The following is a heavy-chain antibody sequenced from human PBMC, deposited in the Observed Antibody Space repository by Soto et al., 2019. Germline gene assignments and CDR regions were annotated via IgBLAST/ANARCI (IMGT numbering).Heavy chain of an antibody. CDR3: TAITMVRGVIITTHHY. D-gene: IGHD3-10*01. Sequence: EVQLVESGGGLVKPGGSLRLSCAASGFTFSNAWMSWVRQAPGKGLEWVGRIKSKTDGGTTDYAAPVKGRFTISRDDSKNTLYVQMNSLKTEDTAVYYCTAITMVRGVIITTHHYWGQGTLVTVSS. J-gene: IGHJ4*02. V-gene: IGHV3-15*01. CDR2: IKSKTDGGTT. CDR1: GFTFSNAW.